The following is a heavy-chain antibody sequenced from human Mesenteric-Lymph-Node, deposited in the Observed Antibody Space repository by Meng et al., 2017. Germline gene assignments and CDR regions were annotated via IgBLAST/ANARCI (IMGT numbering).Heavy chain of an antibody. CDR3: ARDQYESSGYYRKD. J-gene: IGHJ4*02. Sequence: GGSLRLSCAAPGFIIRNSWMSCVRQAPGKGLEWVANINEDGNEKNYVDSVKGRFTISRDNAKNSLYRQMNSLRAEDTAVYYCARDQYESSGYYRKDWGQGTLVTVSS. D-gene: IGHD3-22*01. CDR1: GFIIRNSW. CDR2: INEDGNEK. V-gene: IGHV3-7*01.